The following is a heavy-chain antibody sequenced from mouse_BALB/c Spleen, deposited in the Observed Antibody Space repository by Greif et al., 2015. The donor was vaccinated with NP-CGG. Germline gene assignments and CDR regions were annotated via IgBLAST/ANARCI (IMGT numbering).Heavy chain of an antibody. CDR1: GFSLTSYG. D-gene: IGHD2-1*01. CDR3: ASYGNYGGFAY. J-gene: IGHJ3*01. CDR2: IWAGGST. Sequence: QVQLKESGPGLVAPSQSLSITCTVSGFSLTSYGVHWVRQPPGKGLEWLGVIWAGGSTNYNSALMSRLSISKDNSKSQVFLKMNSLQTDDTAMYYCASYGNYGGFAYWGQGTLVTVSA. V-gene: IGHV2-9*02.